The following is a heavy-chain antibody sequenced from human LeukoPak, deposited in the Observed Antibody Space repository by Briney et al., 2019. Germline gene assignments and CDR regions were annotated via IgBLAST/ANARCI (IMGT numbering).Heavy chain of an antibody. Sequence: SETLSLTCTVSGGSISSAAHYWSWIRQDPGQGLEWIGYIYSSGSTYYNPSLKSRVTISVDTSKNRFSLKLSTVTAADTAVYYCARRPTGDPKFDYWGQGTLVTVSS. CDR1: GGSISSAAHY. CDR2: IYSSGST. J-gene: IGHJ4*02. V-gene: IGHV4-61*08. D-gene: IGHD7-27*01. CDR3: ARRPTGDPKFDY.